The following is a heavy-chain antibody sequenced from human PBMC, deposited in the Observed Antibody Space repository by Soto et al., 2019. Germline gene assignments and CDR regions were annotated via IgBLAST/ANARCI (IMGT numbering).Heavy chain of an antibody. J-gene: IGHJ6*02. D-gene: IGHD3-22*01. Sequence: SETLSLTCTVSGGSISSYYWSWIRQPPGKGLEWIGYIYYSGSTNYNPSLKSRVTISVDTSKNQFSLKLSSVTAADTAVYYCARNLYYDSSGYYYYGMDVWGQGTTVTVSS. CDR3: ARNLYYDSSGYYYYGMDV. CDR2: IYYSGST. V-gene: IGHV4-59*08. CDR1: GGSISSYY.